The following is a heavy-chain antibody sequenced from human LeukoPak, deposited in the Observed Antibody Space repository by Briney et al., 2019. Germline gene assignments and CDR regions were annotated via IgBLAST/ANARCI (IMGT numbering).Heavy chain of an antibody. CDR1: GFTFSSYA. CDR3: ANLYGDSSNGMDV. Sequence: SGGSLRLSCAASGFTFSSYAMTWVRQAPGKGLEWVSAISASGGTTYYADPVKGRFTISRDNSKNTLFLQMNSLRAEDTAVYFCANLYGDSSNGMDVWGQGTTVTVSS. V-gene: IGHV3-23*01. D-gene: IGHD4-17*01. J-gene: IGHJ6*02. CDR2: ISASGGTT.